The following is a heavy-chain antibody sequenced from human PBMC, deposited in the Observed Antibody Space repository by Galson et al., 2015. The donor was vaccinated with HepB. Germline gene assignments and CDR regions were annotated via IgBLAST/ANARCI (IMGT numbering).Heavy chain of an antibody. D-gene: IGHD1-26*01. CDR1: GFTFNSFW. Sequence: SLRLSCAVSGFTFNSFWIHWVRQVPGKGLAWVSGIDNGKSRTTYADSVKGRFTISRDNAKNTVSLQMRSLRAEDTAVYFCAALGGTYYMDVWGQGTTVTVSS. J-gene: IGHJ6*02. CDR2: IDNGKSRT. V-gene: IGHV3-74*03. CDR3: AALGGTYYMDV.